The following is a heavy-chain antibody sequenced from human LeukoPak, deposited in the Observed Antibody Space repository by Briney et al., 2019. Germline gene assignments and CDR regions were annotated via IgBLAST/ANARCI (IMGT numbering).Heavy chain of an antibody. CDR3: ARVWRYCSGGSCLDY. V-gene: IGHV3-30*03. J-gene: IGHJ4*02. CDR1: GFTFSSYG. D-gene: IGHD2-15*01. CDR2: ISYDGSNK. Sequence: GGSLRLSCAASGFTFSSYGMHWVRQAPGKGLEWVAVISYDGSNKYYADSVKGRFTISRDNSKNTLYLQMNSLRAEDTAVYYCARVWRYCSGGSCLDYWGQGTLVTVSS.